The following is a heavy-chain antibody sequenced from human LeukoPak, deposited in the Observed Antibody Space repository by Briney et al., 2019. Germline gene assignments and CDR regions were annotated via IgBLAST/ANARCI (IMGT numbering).Heavy chain of an antibody. CDR2: ISSSSSTI. D-gene: IGHD4-17*01. CDR3: ACLRGPSDY. V-gene: IGHV3-48*04. Sequence: GGSLRLSCAASGLSISTYNINWVRQAPGKGLEWVSYISSSSSTIYYADSVRGRFTISRDNTKNSLYLQMDSLTADDTAVYFCACLRGPSDYWGQGTLVTVSS. CDR1: GLSISTYN. J-gene: IGHJ4*02.